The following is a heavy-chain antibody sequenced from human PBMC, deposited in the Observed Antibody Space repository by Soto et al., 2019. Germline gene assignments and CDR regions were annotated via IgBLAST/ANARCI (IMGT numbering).Heavy chain of an antibody. D-gene: IGHD4-17*01. J-gene: IGHJ4*02. CDR2: IYYSGST. CDR1: GGSISSYY. CDR3: ARQSDYGDYTRYYFDY. Sequence: PSETLSLTCTVSGGSISSYYWSWIRQPPGKGLEWIGYIYYSGSTNYNPSLKSRVTISVDTSKNQFSLKLSSVTAADTAVYYCARQSDYGDYTRYYFDYWGQGTLVTVSS. V-gene: IGHV4-59*08.